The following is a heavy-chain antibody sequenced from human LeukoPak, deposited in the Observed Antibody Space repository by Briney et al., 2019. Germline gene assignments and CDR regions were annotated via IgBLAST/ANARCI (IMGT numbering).Heavy chain of an antibody. J-gene: IGHJ4*02. CDR2: INPNSGGT. D-gene: IGHD1-26*01. CDR3: ARVSRSSAALDY. CDR1: GYTFTGYY. Sequence: ASVKVSCKASGYTFTGYYMHWVRQAPGQGLEWMGWINPNSGGTNYAQKFQGRVTMTRDTSFSTACMELSRLRSDDTAVYYCARVSRSSAALDYWGQGTLVTVSS. V-gene: IGHV1-2*02.